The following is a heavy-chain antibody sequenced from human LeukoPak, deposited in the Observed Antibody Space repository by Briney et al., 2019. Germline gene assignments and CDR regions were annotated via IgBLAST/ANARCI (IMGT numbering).Heavy chain of an antibody. CDR1: GGSISSGDYY. V-gene: IGHV4-30-4*01. D-gene: IGHD4-17*01. Sequence: SHTLSLTCTVSGGSISSGDYYWSWIRQPPGKGLEWIGYIYYSGSTYYNPSLKSRVTISVDTSKNQFSLKLSSVTAADTAVYYCARAVTTWVYFDYWGQGTLVTVSS. CDR3: ARAVTTWVYFDY. J-gene: IGHJ4*02. CDR2: IYYSGST.